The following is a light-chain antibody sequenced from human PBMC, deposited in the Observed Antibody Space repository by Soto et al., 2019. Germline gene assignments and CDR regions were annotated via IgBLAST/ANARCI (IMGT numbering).Light chain of an antibody. Sequence: EIVLTQSPGTLSLSPGERATLSCRASQSVYANYLAWYQQKPGQAPRLLIYSGSDRAIGIPDRFIGTGSGTDFTLTISRLEPEDFAVYYCQQYGRSSTFGQGTKLEIK. J-gene: IGKJ2*01. CDR3: QQYGRSST. CDR2: SGS. CDR1: QSVYANY. V-gene: IGKV3-20*01.